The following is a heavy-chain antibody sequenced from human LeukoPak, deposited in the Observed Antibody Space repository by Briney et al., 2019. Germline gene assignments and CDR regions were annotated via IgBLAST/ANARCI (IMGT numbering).Heavy chain of an antibody. D-gene: IGHD3-3*02. CDR3: ARDISSPYGMDV. CDR1: GFTVSSNY. Sequence: GGSLRLSCAASGFTVSSNYMSWVRQAPGKGLEWVSVIYSGGSTYYADSVKGRFTISRDNSKNTLYPQMNSLRAEDTAVYYCARDISSPYGMDVWGQGTTVTVSS. CDR2: IYSGGST. J-gene: IGHJ6*02. V-gene: IGHV3-66*01.